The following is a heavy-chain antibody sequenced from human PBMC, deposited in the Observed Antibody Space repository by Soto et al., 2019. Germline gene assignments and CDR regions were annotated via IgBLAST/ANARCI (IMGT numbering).Heavy chain of an antibody. D-gene: IGHD3-10*01. CDR1: GYTFTNDY. J-gene: IGHJ4*02. CDR2: INPSTGTT. CDR3: ARASWDRVRGVKEFDN. Sequence: QVQLVQSGAEVKKPGASVKVSCKASGYTFTNDYMHWVRQAPGQGLEWREIINPSTGTTSYAQKFQGRVTMTRDTSTSTAHMELSSLRSDDTALYYCARASWDRVRGVKEFDNWGPGALVIVSS. V-gene: IGHV1-46*01.